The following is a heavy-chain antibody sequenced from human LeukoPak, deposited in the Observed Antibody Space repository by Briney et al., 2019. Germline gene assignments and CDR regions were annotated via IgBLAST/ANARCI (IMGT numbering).Heavy chain of an antibody. Sequence: PGGSLRLSCAASGFTFDDYGMSWVRQAPGKGLEWVSGINWTGDSTGYADSVKGRFAISRDNAKNTLYLQMNTLRAEDTAVYYCARDPKQGGTYWNYFDFWGQGALVTVSP. V-gene: IGHV3-20*04. CDR1: GFTFDDYG. CDR3: ARDPKQGGTYWNYFDF. J-gene: IGHJ4*02. CDR2: INWTGDST. D-gene: IGHD1-26*01.